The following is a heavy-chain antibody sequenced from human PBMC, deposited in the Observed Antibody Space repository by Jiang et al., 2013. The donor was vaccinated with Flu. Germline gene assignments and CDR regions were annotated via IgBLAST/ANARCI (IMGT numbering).Heavy chain of an antibody. J-gene: IGHJ4*02. Sequence: VQLLESGGGLVQPGGSLRLSCAASGFTLGSYAMSWVRQAPGKGLEWVSTISSTGSSTFNAASVMGRFTISRDISKNTLYLQMNSLRVEDTAVYYCAKDTTGRITILEWLFYDHWGHGNPGHRLL. CDR1: GFTLGSYA. CDR3: AKDTTGRITILEWLFYDH. CDR2: ISSTGSST. D-gene: IGHD3-3*01. V-gene: IGHV3-23*01.